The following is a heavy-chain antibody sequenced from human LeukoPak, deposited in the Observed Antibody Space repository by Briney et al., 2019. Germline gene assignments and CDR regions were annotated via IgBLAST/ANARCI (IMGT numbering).Heavy chain of an antibody. CDR3: ARDFSYYYGSGSYYPNNWFDP. D-gene: IGHD3-10*01. V-gene: IGHV3-30*04. Sequence: GGSLRLSCAASGFTFSSYAMHWVRQAPGKGLEWVAVISYDGSNKYYADSVKGRFTISRDNAKNTLYLQMNSLRAEDTAVYYCARDFSYYYGSGSYYPNNWFDPWGQGTLVTVSS. CDR2: ISYDGSNK. CDR1: GFTFSSYA. J-gene: IGHJ5*02.